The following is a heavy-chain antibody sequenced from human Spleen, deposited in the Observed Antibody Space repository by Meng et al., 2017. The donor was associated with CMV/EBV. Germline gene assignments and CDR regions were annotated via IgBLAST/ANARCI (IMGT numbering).Heavy chain of an antibody. CDR3: ARDRYDYGDYPYYYGMDV. V-gene: IGHV6-1*01. J-gene: IGHJ6*02. CDR1: GDSVSSNSAA. D-gene: IGHD4-17*01. CDR2: TYFRSKWYR. Sequence: LRLSCAISGDSVSSNSAAWNWIRQSPSRGLEWLGGTYFRSKWYRDYAVSMKSRITINPDTSKNQFSLQLNSVTPEDTAVYYCARDRYDYGDYPYYYGMDVWGQGTTVTVSS.